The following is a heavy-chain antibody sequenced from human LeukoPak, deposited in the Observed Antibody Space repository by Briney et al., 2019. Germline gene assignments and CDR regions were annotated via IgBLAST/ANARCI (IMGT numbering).Heavy chain of an antibody. CDR2: IEEDGTRE. V-gene: IGHV3-7*01. D-gene: IGHD5-24*01. J-gene: IGHJ5*02. Sequence: GGSLRPSCAASGVTFSNYWMSWVRQAPGKGLEWVANIEEDGTREDYVDSVRGRFTVSRDNANNSVYLQMNSLRAEDTAVYYCVSQQLAPPWGQGTLVTVSS. CDR1: GVTFSNYW. CDR3: VSQQLAPP.